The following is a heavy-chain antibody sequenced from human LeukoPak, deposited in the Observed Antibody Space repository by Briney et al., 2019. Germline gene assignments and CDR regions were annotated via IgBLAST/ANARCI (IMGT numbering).Heavy chain of an antibody. J-gene: IGHJ4*02. D-gene: IGHD1-1*01. Sequence: SETLSLTCTVSGGSISSSYCWGWVRQPPGGVQEWIGSIYLSGSTYYNPSLKSRVTISVDTSRNQFSLKLTSVTAADTAVYYCMRSGLTGAYFASWGQGTLVIVSS. CDR1: GGSISSSYC. V-gene: IGHV4-39*01. CDR2: IYLSGST. CDR3: MRSGLTGAYFAS.